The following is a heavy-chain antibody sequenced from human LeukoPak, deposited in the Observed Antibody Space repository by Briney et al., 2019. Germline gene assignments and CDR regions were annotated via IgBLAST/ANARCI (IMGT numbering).Heavy chain of an antibody. CDR1: GYTFTGYY. D-gene: IGHD1-1*01. V-gene: IGHV1-2*02. CDR3: ARGPGRAEEFDN. J-gene: IGHJ4*02. CDR2: INANSGGT. Sequence: ASVKVSCKASGYTFTGYYIHWVRQAPGQGLEWMGWINANSGGTNSAQKFQGRVTMTRDTSITTAYMELSGLRSDDTAVYYCARGPGRAEEFDNWGQGTLVTVSS.